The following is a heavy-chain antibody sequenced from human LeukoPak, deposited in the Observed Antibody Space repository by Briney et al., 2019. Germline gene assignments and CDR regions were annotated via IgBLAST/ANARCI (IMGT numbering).Heavy chain of an antibody. CDR1: GYSIRSGYH. CDR3: ARSEINDYMNY. V-gene: IGHV4-38-2*02. J-gene: IGHJ4*02. Sequence: SETLSLTCIVSGYSIRSGYHWALIRQPPGEGLEWIGSINYSEKPYYNPSLKSRVTISVDTSKNQFSLKMTSVTAADTAFYFCARSEINDYMNYWGQGMPVTVSS. D-gene: IGHD4-11*01. CDR2: INYSEKP.